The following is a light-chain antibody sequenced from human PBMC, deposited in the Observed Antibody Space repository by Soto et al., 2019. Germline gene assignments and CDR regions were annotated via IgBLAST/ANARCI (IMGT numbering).Light chain of an antibody. CDR3: QQYGNSPPTWT. J-gene: IGKJ1*01. CDR1: QSVSSSY. CDR2: GAS. V-gene: IGKV3-20*01. Sequence: LTQSPGTLSLSPGERATLSCRASQSVSSSYLAWYQQKPGQAPRLLIYGASSRATGIPDRFSGSGSGTEFTITISRLEPEDFAVYSCQQYGNSPPTWTFGQGTKVEIK.